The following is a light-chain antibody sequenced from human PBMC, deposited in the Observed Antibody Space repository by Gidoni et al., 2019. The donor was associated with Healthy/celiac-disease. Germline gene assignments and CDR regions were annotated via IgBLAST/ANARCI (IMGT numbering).Light chain of an antibody. Sequence: DIPMTQSPSSLSASVGDRVTITCQASQDITNFLNWCQQKPGQAPKLLIYDASNLETGVPSRFSGSGSGTDFTFTISSLQPEDIATYYCQQYDNLPWTFGQGTKVEIK. CDR2: DAS. V-gene: IGKV1-33*01. J-gene: IGKJ1*01. CDR1: QDITNF. CDR3: QQYDNLPWT.